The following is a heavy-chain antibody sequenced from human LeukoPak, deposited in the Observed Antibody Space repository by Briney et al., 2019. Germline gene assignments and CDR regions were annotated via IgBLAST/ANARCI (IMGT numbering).Heavy chain of an antibody. D-gene: IGHD3-9*01. CDR3: ARVFSSYDILTGDYKAHDAFDI. V-gene: IGHV4-59*12. Sequence: SETLSLTCTVSGGSISSYYWSWIRQPPGKGLEWIGYIYYSGSTNYNPSLKSRVTISVDTSKNQFSLKLSSVTAADTAVYYCARVFSSYDILTGDYKAHDAFDIWGQGTMVTVSS. J-gene: IGHJ3*02. CDR2: IYYSGST. CDR1: GGSISSYY.